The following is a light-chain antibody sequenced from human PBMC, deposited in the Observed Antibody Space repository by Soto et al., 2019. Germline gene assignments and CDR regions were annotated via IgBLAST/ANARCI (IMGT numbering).Light chain of an antibody. J-gene: IGKJ3*01. CDR3: QKHNSAPFT. CDR1: QGISNY. V-gene: IGKV1-27*01. CDR2: AAS. Sequence: DIQMTQSPSSLSASVGDRVTITCRASQGISNYLAWYQQKPGKVPKLLIYAASTLQLGIPSRFSGSGSGTDFTLTISSLQPEDVAAYYCQKHNSAPFTFGPGTKVDIK.